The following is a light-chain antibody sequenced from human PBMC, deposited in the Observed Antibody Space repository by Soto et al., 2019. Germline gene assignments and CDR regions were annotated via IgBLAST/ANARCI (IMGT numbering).Light chain of an antibody. CDR1: QSVTSSC. Sequence: IVLTQSPATLSLSPGERATLSCTASQSVTSSCLAWYQRKPGQAPRLLIHTTSTRATDIPDRFSGSGSGTDFTLTISRLQPEDFAVYYCQQCGGSPLFSFGPGTKVDIK. V-gene: IGKV3-20*01. CDR2: TTS. CDR3: QQCGGSPLFS. J-gene: IGKJ3*01.